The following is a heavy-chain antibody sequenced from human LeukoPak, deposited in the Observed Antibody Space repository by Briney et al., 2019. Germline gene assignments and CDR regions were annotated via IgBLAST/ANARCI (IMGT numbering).Heavy chain of an antibody. V-gene: IGHV3-23*01. CDR3: VRDGLGTSPYDC. J-gene: IGHJ4*02. CDR2: ITATGGST. Sequence: GGSLRLSCAASGFIFGSYAVTWVRQAPGKGLEWVSSITATGGSTYYADSVKGRFTISRDNAKNTLYLQMNSLRAEDTAVYYCVRDGLGTSPYDCWGQGTLVTVSS. D-gene: IGHD7-27*01. CDR1: GFIFGSYA.